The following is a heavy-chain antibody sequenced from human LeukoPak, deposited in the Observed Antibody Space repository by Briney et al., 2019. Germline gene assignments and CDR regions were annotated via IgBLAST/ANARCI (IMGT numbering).Heavy chain of an antibody. D-gene: IGHD3-10*01. CDR1: RFSFSNYW. V-gene: IGHV3-74*01. CDR2: VKSDGSNP. J-gene: IGHJ4*02. Sequence: GGSLRLSCAASRFSFSNYWMHWVRQAPGKGLVWVSRVKSDGSNPSYADSVKGRFTLSRGNAENMLYLQMNTLGAEDTAVYYCARDIVSGSGSLDYWGQGTLVTVSS. CDR3: ARDIVSGSGSLDY.